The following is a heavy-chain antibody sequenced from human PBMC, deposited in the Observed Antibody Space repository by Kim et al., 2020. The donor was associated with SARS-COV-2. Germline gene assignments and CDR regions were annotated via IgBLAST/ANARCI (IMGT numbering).Heavy chain of an antibody. CDR1: GGSISSYY. CDR3: ARDHREWLQYTANWYFDL. V-gene: IGHV4-59*01. CDR2: SYYSGST. Sequence: SETLSLTCTVSGGSISSYYWSWIRQPPGKGLEWIGYSYYSGSTNYNPSLKSRVTISVDTSKNQFSLKLSSVTAADTAVYYCARDHREWLQYTANWYFDLWGRGTLVTVS. D-gene: IGHD3-3*01. J-gene: IGHJ2*01.